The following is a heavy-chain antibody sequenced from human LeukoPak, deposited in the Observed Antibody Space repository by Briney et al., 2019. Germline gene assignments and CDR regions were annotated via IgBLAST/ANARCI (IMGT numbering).Heavy chain of an antibody. CDR3: ARGPAVATITNYYYYGMDV. V-gene: IGHV1-18*01. CDR2: ISAYNGNT. Sequence: ASVKVSCKASGYTFTSYGLSWVRQAPGQGLEWMGWISAYNGNTNYAQKLQGRVTMTTDTSTSTAYMELRSLRSDDTAVYYCARGPAVATITNYYYYGMDVWGQGTTVTVSS. D-gene: IGHD5-12*01. J-gene: IGHJ6*02. CDR1: GYTFTSYG.